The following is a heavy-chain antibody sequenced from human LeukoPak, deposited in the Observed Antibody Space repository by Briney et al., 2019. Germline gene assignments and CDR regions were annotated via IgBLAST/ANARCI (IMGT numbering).Heavy chain of an antibody. D-gene: IGHD1-26*01. V-gene: IGHV7-4-1*02. J-gene: IGHJ4*02. CDR3: ARDSLYSGSYPHLDY. Sequence: ASVKVSCKASGYTFTSYAMNRVRQAPGQGLEWMGWINTNTGNPTYAQGFTGRFVFSLDTSVSTAYLQISSLKAEDTAIYYCARDSLYSGSYPHLDYWGQGTLVTVSS. CDR1: GYTFTSYA. CDR2: INTNTGNP.